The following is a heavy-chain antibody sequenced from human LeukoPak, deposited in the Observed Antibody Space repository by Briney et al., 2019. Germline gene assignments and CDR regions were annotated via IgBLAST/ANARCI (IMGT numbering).Heavy chain of an antibody. D-gene: IGHD2-2*01. V-gene: IGHV3-23*01. J-gene: IGHJ5*02. CDR2: ISGGGGGGT. CDR3: AASLPNIVVVPAAKGPFGS. Sequence: GGSLRLSCAASGFTFSHFWMSWVRQAPGKGLEWVSGISGGGGGGTFHADSVRGRFTISRDNSKNTLYLQMGSLRAEDTAVYYCAASLPNIVVVPAAKGPFGSWGQGTLVTVSS. CDR1: GFTFSHFW.